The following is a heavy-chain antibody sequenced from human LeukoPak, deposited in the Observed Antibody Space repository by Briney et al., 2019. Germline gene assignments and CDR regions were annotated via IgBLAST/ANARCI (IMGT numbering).Heavy chain of an antibody. CDR3: ARGRYCSSTSCYLYSPSPFDS. V-gene: IGHV4-34*01. J-gene: IGHJ4*02. Sequence: SETLSLTCAVYGGSFSGYYWSWIRQPPGKGLEWIGEINHSGSTNYNPSLKSRVTISVDTSKNQFSLKLSSVTAADTAVYYCARGRYCSSTSCYLYSPSPFDSWGQGTLVTDSS. CDR2: INHSGST. CDR1: GGSFSGYY. D-gene: IGHD2-2*01.